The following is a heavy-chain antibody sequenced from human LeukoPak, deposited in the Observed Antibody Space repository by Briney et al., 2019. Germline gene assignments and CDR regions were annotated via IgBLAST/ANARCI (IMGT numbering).Heavy chain of an antibody. CDR1: GFTFSSYW. CDR2: ISTSNTFI. D-gene: IGHD7-27*01. V-gene: IGHV3-21*01. Sequence: PGGSLRLSCAASGFTFSSYWMSWVRQAPGKGLEWVSSISTSNTFIYYADSVKGRFTISRDNANNSLYLQMNDLRVEDTAVYYCARDSGPLFDPWGHGTLVTVSS. CDR3: ARDSGPLFDP. J-gene: IGHJ5*02.